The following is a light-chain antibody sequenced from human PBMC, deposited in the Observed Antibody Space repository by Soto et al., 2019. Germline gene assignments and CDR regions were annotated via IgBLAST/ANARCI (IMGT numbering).Light chain of an antibody. CDR1: QTISSW. CDR2: DAS. V-gene: IGKV3-11*01. J-gene: IGKJ2*01. Sequence: TQSPSTLSGSVGDRVTITCRASQTISSWLAWYQQKPGQAPRLLIYDASYRATGIPARFSGRGSGTDFTLTIINLEPEDFAVYYCQQRSNWPYTFGQGTKLEIK. CDR3: QQRSNWPYT.